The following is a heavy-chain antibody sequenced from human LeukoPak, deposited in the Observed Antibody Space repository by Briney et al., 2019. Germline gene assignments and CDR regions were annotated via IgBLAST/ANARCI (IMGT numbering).Heavy chain of an antibody. CDR2: ISGSGGST. J-gene: IGHJ4*02. D-gene: IGHD3-10*01. CDR3: AKCQLWFGELSSPFDY. CDR1: GFTFDDYG. Sequence: GGSLRLSCAASGFTFDDYGMSWVRQAPGKGLEWVSAISGSGGSTYYADSVKGRFTISRDNSKNTLYLQMNSLRAEDTAVYYCAKCQLWFGELSSPFDYWGQGTLVTVSS. V-gene: IGHV3-23*01.